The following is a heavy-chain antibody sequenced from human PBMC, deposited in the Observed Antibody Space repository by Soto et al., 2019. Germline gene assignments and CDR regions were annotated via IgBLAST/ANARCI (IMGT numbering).Heavy chain of an antibody. CDR2: IYSGGST. CDR1: GFTVSSNY. D-gene: IGHD3-3*01. CDR3: ARGVVHLEYYFDY. V-gene: IGHV3-66*01. Sequence: GGSLRLSCAASGFTVSSNYMSWVRQAPGKGLEWVSVIYSGGSTYYADSVKGRFTISRDNSKNTLYLQMNSLRAEDTAVHYCARGVVHLEYYFDYWGQGTLVTVSS. J-gene: IGHJ4*02.